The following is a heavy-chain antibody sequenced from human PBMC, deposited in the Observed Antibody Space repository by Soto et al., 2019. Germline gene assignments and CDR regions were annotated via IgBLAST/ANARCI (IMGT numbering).Heavy chain of an antibody. CDR3: AKDGRRLYYYYYGMDF. CDR2: ISYDGSNK. Sequence: QVQLVESGGGVVQPGRSLRLSCAASGFTFSSYGMHWVRQAPGKGLEWVAVISYDGSNKYYADSVKGRFTISRDNYKNTLYLQMNSLRAEDTAVYYCAKDGRRLYYYYYGMDFWGQGTTVTVSS. V-gene: IGHV3-30*18. D-gene: IGHD2-15*01. J-gene: IGHJ6*02. CDR1: GFTFSSYG.